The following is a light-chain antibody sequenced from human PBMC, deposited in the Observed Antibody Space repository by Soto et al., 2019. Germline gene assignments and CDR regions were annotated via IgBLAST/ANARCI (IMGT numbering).Light chain of an antibody. Sequence: DIQMTQSPSSLSATVGDRVTINCRASQSIRSYLNWYQQKPGKAPKLLIYAASSLQSGVPPRFSGSGSGTDFTLTISSLQPEDFATYYCKQSYITPWPLGKGTKVDIK. CDR1: QSIRSY. V-gene: IGKV1-39*01. CDR2: AAS. J-gene: IGKJ1*01. CDR3: KQSYITPWP.